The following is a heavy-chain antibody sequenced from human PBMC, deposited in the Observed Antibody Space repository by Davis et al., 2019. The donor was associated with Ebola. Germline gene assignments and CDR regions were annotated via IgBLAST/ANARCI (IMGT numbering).Heavy chain of an antibody. Sequence: PSETLSLTCTVSGGSISSYYWSWIRQPPRKGLEWIGYIYYSGSTNYNPSLKSRVTISVDTSKNQFSLKLSSVTAADTAVYYCARGNYYDSSGYPTRYWYFDLWGRGTLVTVSS. CDR3: ARGNYYDSSGYPTRYWYFDL. D-gene: IGHD3-22*01. V-gene: IGHV4-59*01. J-gene: IGHJ2*01. CDR1: GGSISSYY. CDR2: IYYSGST.